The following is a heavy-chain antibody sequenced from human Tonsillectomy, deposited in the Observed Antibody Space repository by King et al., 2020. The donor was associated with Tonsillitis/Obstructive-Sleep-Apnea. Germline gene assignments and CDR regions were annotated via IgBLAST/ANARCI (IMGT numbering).Heavy chain of an antibody. CDR1: GFTFSTYV. Sequence: VQLVESGGGLVQPGGSLRLSCAASGFTFSTYVMTWVRQAPGKGLEWVSSISGGGTTYYADSVKGRFTISRGNYKDTLSLQMTSLRADDTAVYYCAKSAVVPVDWGQGTLVTVSS. CDR2: ISGGGTT. J-gene: IGHJ4*02. D-gene: IGHD2-2*01. CDR3: AKSAVVPVD. V-gene: IGHV3-23*04.